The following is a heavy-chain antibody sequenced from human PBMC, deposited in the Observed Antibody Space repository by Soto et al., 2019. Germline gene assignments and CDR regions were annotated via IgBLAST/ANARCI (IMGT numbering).Heavy chain of an antibody. CDR3: AREGGYSYGLYYYGMDV. D-gene: IGHD5-18*01. J-gene: IGHJ6*02. CDR1: GGSISSGDYY. CDR2: IYYSGST. Sequence: QVQLQESGPGLVKPSQTLSLTCTVSGGSISSGDYYWSWIRQPPGKGLEWIGYIYYSGSTYYNPSLKSRVTISVDTSKNQFSLKLSSVTAADTAVYYCAREGGYSYGLYYYGMDVWGQWTTVTVSS. V-gene: IGHV4-30-4*01.